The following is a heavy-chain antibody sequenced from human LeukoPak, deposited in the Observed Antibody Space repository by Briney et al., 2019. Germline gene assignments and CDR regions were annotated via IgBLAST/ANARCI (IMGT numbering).Heavy chain of an antibody. CDR2: IYYSGST. CDR1: GGSISSYY. D-gene: IGHD6-19*01. CDR3: ARLGHSSGWYGAFWLDP. V-gene: IGHV4-39*01. Sequence: SETLSLTCTVSGGSISSYYWGWIRQPPGKGLEWVGSIYYSGSTYYSPSLKSRVTISVDTSKNQFSLKLTSVSAADTAVYYCARLGHSSGWYGAFWLDPWAREPWSPSPQ. J-gene: IGHJ5*02.